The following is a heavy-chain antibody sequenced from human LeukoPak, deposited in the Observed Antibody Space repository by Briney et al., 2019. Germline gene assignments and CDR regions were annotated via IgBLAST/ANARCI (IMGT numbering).Heavy chain of an antibody. D-gene: IGHD3-3*01. CDR1: GFTFSSYA. V-gene: IGHV3-23*01. CDR2: ISGIGSSA. CDR3: AKDSPTISMGSPV. J-gene: IGHJ4*02. Sequence: GGSLRLSCAASGFTFSSYAMSWVRQAPGKGLEWVSAISGIGSSAYYADSVKGRFTISRDNSKNTLYLQMNSLRAEDTAVYYCAKDSPTISMGSPVWGQGTLVTVSS.